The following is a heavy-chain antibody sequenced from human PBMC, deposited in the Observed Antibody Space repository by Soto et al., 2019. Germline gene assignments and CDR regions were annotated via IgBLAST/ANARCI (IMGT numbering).Heavy chain of an antibody. V-gene: IGHV3-30-3*01. CDR3: ARDSYDYIWGTYRYTFDY. CDR2: ISYDGSYK. Sequence: GGSLRLSCEASGFTFSNYAMHWVRQAPGKGLAWVTIISYDGSYKDYADSVKGRFTISRDNSKNTLYLQMNSLRAEDTAVYYCARDSYDYIWGTYRYTFDYRGQGTLVTVSS. CDR1: GFTFSNYA. J-gene: IGHJ4*02. D-gene: IGHD3-16*02.